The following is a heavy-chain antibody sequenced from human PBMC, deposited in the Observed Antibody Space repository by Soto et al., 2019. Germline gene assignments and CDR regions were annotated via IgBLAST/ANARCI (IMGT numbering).Heavy chain of an antibody. CDR2: ISGNNGNT. D-gene: IGHD1-1*01. V-gene: IGHV1-18*01. Sequence: QVQLVQSGPEVKKPGASVTLSCKASGYNFNNYGISWVRQAPGQGLEWMGWISGNNGNTKYGQKFQGRVSLTTDSSTSTAYMEMRSLRSDDTADYYCVRRVVTTLDDAFDIWGPGARVTGSS. J-gene: IGHJ3*02. CDR3: VRRVVTTLDDAFDI. CDR1: GYNFNNYG.